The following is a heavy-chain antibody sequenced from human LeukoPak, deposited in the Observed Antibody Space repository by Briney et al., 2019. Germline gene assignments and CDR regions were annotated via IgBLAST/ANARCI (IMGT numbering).Heavy chain of an antibody. Sequence: PSETLSLTCTVSGGSISSSSYYWGWIRQPPGKGLEWIGSIYYGGSTYYNPSLKSRVTISVDTSKNQFSLKLSSVTAADTAVYYCAFSGGELALFDYWGQGTLVTVSS. CDR1: GGSISSSSYY. V-gene: IGHV4-39*01. J-gene: IGHJ4*02. D-gene: IGHD3-16*01. CDR3: AFSGGELALFDY. CDR2: IYYGGST.